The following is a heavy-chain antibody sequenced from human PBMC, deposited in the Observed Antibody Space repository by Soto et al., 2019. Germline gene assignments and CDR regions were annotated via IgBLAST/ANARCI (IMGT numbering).Heavy chain of an antibody. V-gene: IGHV4-4*07. J-gene: IGHJ4*02. CDR1: GGSISFYH. D-gene: IGHD3-10*02. Sequence: SETLSLTCTVTGGSISFYHWSWIRQPAGKGLEWIGRIYSTGSTHYNPSLKSRVTMSVDTSKSQFSLELTSVTAADTAVYYCARARFGENLLFDYWGQGILVTVSS. CDR3: ARARFGENLLFDY. CDR2: IYSTGST.